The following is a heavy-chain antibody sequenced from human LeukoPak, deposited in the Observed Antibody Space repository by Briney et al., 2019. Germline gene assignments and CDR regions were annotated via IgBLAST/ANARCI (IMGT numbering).Heavy chain of an antibody. J-gene: IGHJ1*01. Sequence: SLRPSCAASGFTFSTYETNWVRQAPGKGLEWISSTSHSGSKTYYAGSVRGRSTISSDNAKNSLSLQMKSRRAEDTAVYYCARDLLEKSYSFHIWGRGTLVTVSS. CDR2: TSHSGSKT. D-gene: IGHD3-10*01. V-gene: IGHV3-48*03. CDR1: GFTFSTYE. CDR3: ARDLLEKSYSFHI.